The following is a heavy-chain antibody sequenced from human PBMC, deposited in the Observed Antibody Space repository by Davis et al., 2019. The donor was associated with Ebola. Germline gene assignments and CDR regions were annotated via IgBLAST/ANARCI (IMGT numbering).Heavy chain of an antibody. V-gene: IGHV6-1*01. J-gene: IGHJ4*02. CDR1: GDSVSGSSGA. CDR3: ARGWLRSGLDS. CDR2: TYYNSKWYN. Sequence: HSQTLSLTCAISGDSVSGSSGAWNWIRQSPSRGLEWLGRTYYNSKWYNDYAVSVKSRITINADTSKNQLSLHLNSVTPEDTAVYYCARGWLRSGLDSWGQGTLVTVSS. D-gene: IGHD5-12*01.